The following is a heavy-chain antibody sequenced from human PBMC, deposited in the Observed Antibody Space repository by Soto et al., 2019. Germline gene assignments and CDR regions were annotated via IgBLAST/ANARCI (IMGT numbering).Heavy chain of an antibody. Sequence: QVQLVQSGAEVKKPGASVKVSCKASGYTFTSYAIHWVRQAPGQRLEWMGWINSVNGNTKYSQKFQGRVTITRDTSSSTAYMELSSLRSEDTAVYYCARDIGYCSSSSCYNPLFDYWGQGTLVTVSS. J-gene: IGHJ4*02. D-gene: IGHD2-2*03. CDR3: ARDIGYCSSSSCYNPLFDY. CDR1: GYTFTSYA. V-gene: IGHV1-3*01. CDR2: INSVNGNT.